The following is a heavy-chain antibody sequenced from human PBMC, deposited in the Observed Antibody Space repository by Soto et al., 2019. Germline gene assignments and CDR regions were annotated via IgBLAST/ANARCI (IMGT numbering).Heavy chain of an antibody. D-gene: IGHD6-13*01. CDR2: IWYDGSNK. J-gene: IGHJ4*02. Sequence: QVQLVESGGGVVQPGRSLRLSCAASGFTFSSYGMHWVRQAPGKGLEWVAVIWYDGSNKYYADSVKGRFNISRDNSKNTLYLQMNSLRAEDTAVYYCAREVGGIAAAAFDYWGQGTLVTVSS. CDR1: GFTFSSYG. V-gene: IGHV3-33*01. CDR3: AREVGGIAAAAFDY.